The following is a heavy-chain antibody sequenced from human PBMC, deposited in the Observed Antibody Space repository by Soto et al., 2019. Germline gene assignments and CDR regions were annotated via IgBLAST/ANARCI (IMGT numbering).Heavy chain of an antibody. CDR1: GFSFFNYG. D-gene: IGHD3-9*01. J-gene: IGHJ4*02. V-gene: IGHV3-30*18. Sequence: QVHVVESGGGVVQPGTSLRLSCTASGFSFFNYGFAWIRQAPGKGLEWVAVVTYDSSEKYYADSVKGRFTISRDNSKNTVHLQMDSLQHNDSALYYCGKAGGSELRYFDWPEVGVWGQGTLVTVSS. CDR3: GKAGGSELRYFDWPEVGV. CDR2: VTYDSSEK.